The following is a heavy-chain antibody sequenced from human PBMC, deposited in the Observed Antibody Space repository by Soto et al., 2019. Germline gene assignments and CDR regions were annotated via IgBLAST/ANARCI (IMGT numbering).Heavy chain of an antibody. CDR2: INYRGST. CDR1: GGSFTGYY. Sequence: QVQLQQWGAGLLKPSETLSPTCAVYGGSFTGYYWTWIRQTPGKGLEWIGEINYRGSTYYNPSLESRITMAVDTSKNQFSLKLSSVTAADTAVYFCVRGQPHRITIFEVVIRSYDYGMDVWGQGTTVTVSS. CDR3: VRGQPHRITIFEVVIRSYDYGMDV. J-gene: IGHJ6*02. V-gene: IGHV4-34*01. D-gene: IGHD3-3*01.